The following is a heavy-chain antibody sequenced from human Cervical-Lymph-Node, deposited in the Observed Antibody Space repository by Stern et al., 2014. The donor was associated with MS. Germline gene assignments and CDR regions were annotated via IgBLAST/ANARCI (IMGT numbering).Heavy chain of an antibody. J-gene: IGHJ6*02. Sequence: VQLVQSGAEVKKPGSSVKVSCKASGGTFASSAISWVRQSPGQGLAWMGKIIPILDTANYAQTFQGRLTITADEFTGTAYMQLSSLRPEDTAVYYCAREVWSMEGDFYGMDVWGQGTTVSVSS. CDR2: IIPILDTA. D-gene: IGHD3-16*01. CDR3: AREVWSMEGDFYGMDV. V-gene: IGHV1-69*18. CDR1: GGTFASSA.